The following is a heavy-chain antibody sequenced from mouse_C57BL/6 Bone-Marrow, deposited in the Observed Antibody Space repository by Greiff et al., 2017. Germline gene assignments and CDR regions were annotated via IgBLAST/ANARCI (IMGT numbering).Heavy chain of an antibody. CDR2: ISNGGGSD. D-gene: IGHD2-3*01. J-gene: IGHJ4*01. CDR1: GYTFSDYY. Sequence: EVHLVESGGGLVQPGGSLKLSCAASGYTFSDYYMYWVRQTPEKRLEWVAYISNGGGSDYYPDTVKGRFTLSREDANNTLYLQMSRLKSEDTAMYYCARRMDGDYAMDYWGQGTSVTVSS. V-gene: IGHV5-12*01. CDR3: ARRMDGDYAMDY.